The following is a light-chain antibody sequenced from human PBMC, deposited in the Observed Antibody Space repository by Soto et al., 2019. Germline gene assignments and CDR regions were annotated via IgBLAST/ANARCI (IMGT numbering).Light chain of an antibody. J-gene: IGKJ1*01. CDR1: QSISSW. CDR3: QHSGT. V-gene: IGKV1-5*03. Sequence: DITMTQSPSTLSASVGDRVTITCRASQSISSWLAWYQQKPGKAPKLLIYKASSLESGVPSRFSGSGSGTEFTLTISSLQPDDFATYYCQHSGTFGQGTKVDIK. CDR2: KAS.